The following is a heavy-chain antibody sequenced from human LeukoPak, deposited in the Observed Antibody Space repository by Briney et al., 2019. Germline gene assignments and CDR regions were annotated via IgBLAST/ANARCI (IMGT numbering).Heavy chain of an antibody. D-gene: IGHD3-9*01. V-gene: IGHV1-18*01. Sequence: GASVKVSCKASGYTVTSYGISWVRQAPGQGLEWMGWSSAYNGNTNYAQKLQGRVTMTTDKSTRTAYMELRSLRSDDTAVYYCARDGPLRYFDWLAYYYYYGMDVWGQGTTVTVSS. CDR3: ARDGPLRYFDWLAYYYYYGMDV. CDR2: SSAYNGNT. CDR1: GYTVTSYG. J-gene: IGHJ6*02.